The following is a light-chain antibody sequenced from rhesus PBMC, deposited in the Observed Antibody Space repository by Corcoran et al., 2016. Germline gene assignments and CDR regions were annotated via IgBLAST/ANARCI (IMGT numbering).Light chain of an antibody. V-gene: IGKV1-33*02. Sequence: DIQMTQSPSSLSASVGDTVTITCQASQGITKFLAWYQQKPGKAPKLLIYDASNLQSGVPSRFSGGGSGTEFTLTISSLQPEDFATYSCQQYNSYPYSFGQGTKVEIK. CDR3: QQYNSYPYS. CDR2: DAS. CDR1: QGITKF. J-gene: IGKJ2*01.